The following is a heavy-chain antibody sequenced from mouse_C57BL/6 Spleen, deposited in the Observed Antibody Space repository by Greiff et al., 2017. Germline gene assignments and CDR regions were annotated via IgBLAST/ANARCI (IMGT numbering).Heavy chain of an antibody. J-gene: IGHJ3*01. Sequence: VQLQQSGAELVKPGASVKISCKASGYAFSSYWMNWVKQRPGKGLEWIGQIYPGDGDTNYNGKFKGKATLTADKSSSTAYMQLSSLTSEDSAVYFCARTPDSSGSLAYWGQGTLVTVSA. CDR1: GYAFSSYW. CDR3: ARTPDSSGSLAY. V-gene: IGHV1-80*01. CDR2: IYPGDGDT. D-gene: IGHD3-2*02.